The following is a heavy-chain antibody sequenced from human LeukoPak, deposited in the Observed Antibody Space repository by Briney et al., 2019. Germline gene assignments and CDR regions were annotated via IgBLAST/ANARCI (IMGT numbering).Heavy chain of an antibody. V-gene: IGHV1-18*01. J-gene: IGHJ4*02. CDR3: AREANYDYVWGSYRLDY. CDR1: GYTFASYG. D-gene: IGHD3-16*02. Sequence: ASVKVSCKASGYTFASYGISWVRQAPGQGLEWMGWISAYNGNTNYAQKLQGRVTMTTDTSTSTAYMELRSLRSDDTAVYYCAREANYDYVWGSYRLDYWGQGTLVTVSS. CDR2: ISAYNGNT.